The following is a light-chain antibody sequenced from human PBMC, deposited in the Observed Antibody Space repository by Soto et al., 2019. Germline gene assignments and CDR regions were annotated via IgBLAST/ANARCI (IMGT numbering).Light chain of an antibody. CDR3: QQSYSTPT. CDR1: QSISSY. V-gene: IGKV1-39*01. J-gene: IGKJ1*01. Sequence: DLQMTPSPSSLSASVGDRVTITCRASQSISSYLNWYQQKPGKAPKLLIYAASSLQSGVPSRFSGSGSGTDFTPTISSLQPEDFATYYCQQSYSTPTFGQGTKVEIK. CDR2: AAS.